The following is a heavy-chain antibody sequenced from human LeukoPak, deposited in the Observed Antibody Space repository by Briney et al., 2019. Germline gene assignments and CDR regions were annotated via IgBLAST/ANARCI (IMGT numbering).Heavy chain of an antibody. Sequence: GASVKVSCKASGYTFTSYGISWVRQAPGQGLEWMGWISAYNGNTNYAQKLQGRVTMTTDTSTSTAYMELRSLRSDDTAVYYCARLRITIFGMVIIGADYWGQGTLVTVSS. J-gene: IGHJ4*02. CDR1: GYTFTSYG. CDR2: ISAYNGNT. V-gene: IGHV1-18*01. D-gene: IGHD3-3*01. CDR3: ARLRITIFGMVIIGADY.